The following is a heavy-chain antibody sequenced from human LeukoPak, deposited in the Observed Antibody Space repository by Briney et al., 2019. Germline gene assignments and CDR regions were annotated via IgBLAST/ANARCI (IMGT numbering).Heavy chain of an antibody. J-gene: IGHJ4*02. CDR1: GGSISSTSYY. CDR2: IYESGST. Sequence: SETLSLTCTVSGGSISSTSYYWGWIRQPPGKGLEWIGNIYESGSTYYNPSLKSRVTISVDTSKNQFSLKLSSVTAADTAVYYCARDRHRYYDFWSGYYAETEYYFDYWGQGTLVTVSS. CDR3: ARDRHRYYDFWSGYYAETEYYFDY. V-gene: IGHV4-39*07. D-gene: IGHD3-3*01.